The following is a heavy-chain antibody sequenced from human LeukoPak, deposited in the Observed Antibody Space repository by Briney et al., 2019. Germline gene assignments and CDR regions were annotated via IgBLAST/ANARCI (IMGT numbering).Heavy chain of an antibody. J-gene: IGHJ4*02. Sequence: GASVKVSCKASGYTFTSYGISWVRQAPGQGLEWMGIINPSGGTTSYAQKFQCRVTMTRDTSTSTVYMELSSLTSEDTAVYYCARAMSYYDSSSYDDYWGQGTLVTVSS. V-gene: IGHV1-46*01. CDR2: INPSGGTT. CDR1: GYTFTSYG. D-gene: IGHD3-22*01. CDR3: ARAMSYYDSSSYDDY.